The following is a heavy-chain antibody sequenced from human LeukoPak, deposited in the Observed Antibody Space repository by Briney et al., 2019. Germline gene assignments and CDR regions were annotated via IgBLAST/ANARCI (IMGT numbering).Heavy chain of an antibody. V-gene: IGHV3-13*01. CDR2: VGADAET. Sequence: GGSLRLSCAASGFTFSTYDMHWVRHPAVKGLEWVSTVGADAETYYPGSVRGRFTITRDNAKNTLHLQMNSLRAEDTAVYYCARDKEKRGYSYGSFDYWGQGTLVTVSS. D-gene: IGHD5-18*01. CDR3: ARDKEKRGYSYGSFDY. CDR1: GFTFSTYD. J-gene: IGHJ4*02.